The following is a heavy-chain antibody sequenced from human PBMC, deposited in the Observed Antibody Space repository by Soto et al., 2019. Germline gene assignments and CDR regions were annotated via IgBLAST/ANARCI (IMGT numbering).Heavy chain of an antibody. CDR3: ARGIGFDYVN. J-gene: IGHJ1*01. V-gene: IGHV3-7*01. CDR2: VKEDGSEL. Sequence: PGGSLRLSCAVSGFNVMSYWMSWVRQAPGKGLEWVASVKEDGSELYYLHSVRGRFSMTRDSAGNALHLTMNYLSAEDTGVYFCARGIGFDYVNWGQCIPVTVSS. D-gene: IGHD3-22*01. CDR1: GFNVMSYW.